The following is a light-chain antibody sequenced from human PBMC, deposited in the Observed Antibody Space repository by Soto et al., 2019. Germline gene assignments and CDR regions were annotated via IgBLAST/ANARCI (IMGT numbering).Light chain of an antibody. Sequence: EIVLTQSPATLSLSPGERATLSCRASQSVSTYLAWYQQKPGQAPRLLIYDTSNRATGIPARFSGSGSGTDFIFTISSLEPEDFAVYYCQQRNNWPPRVTFGQGTRLEIK. J-gene: IGKJ5*01. CDR1: QSVSTY. CDR3: QQRNNWPPRVT. V-gene: IGKV3-11*01. CDR2: DTS.